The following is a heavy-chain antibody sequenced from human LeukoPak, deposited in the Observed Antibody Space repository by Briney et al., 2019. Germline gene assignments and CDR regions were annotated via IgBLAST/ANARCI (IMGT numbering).Heavy chain of an antibody. D-gene: IGHD4-23*01. CDR1: GGSFSGYY. V-gene: IGHV4-34*01. Sequence: SETLSLTCAVYGGSFSGYYWSWTRQPPGKGLEWIGEINHSGSTNYNPSLKSRVTISVDTSKNQFSLKLSSVTAADTAVYYCARKRWVYYFDYWGQGTLVTVSS. J-gene: IGHJ4*02. CDR3: ARKRWVYYFDY. CDR2: INHSGST.